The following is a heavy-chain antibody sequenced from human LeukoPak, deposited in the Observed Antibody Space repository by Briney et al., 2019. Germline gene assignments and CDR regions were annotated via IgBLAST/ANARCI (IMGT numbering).Heavy chain of an antibody. Sequence: GGSLRLSCAASGSSFRNAWMHWVRQAPGKGLVWVSRIKGDGSVTVYADSVKGRFTISRDNAKNTLYLQMNSLRVEDTAVYYCARSDWFDPWGQGTLVTVSS. D-gene: IGHD3-3*01. CDR3: ARSDWFDP. V-gene: IGHV3-74*01. CDR1: GSSFRNAW. CDR2: IKGDGSVT. J-gene: IGHJ5*02.